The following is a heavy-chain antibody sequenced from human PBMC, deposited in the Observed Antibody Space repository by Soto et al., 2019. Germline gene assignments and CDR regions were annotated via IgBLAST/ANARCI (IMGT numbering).Heavy chain of an antibody. V-gene: IGHV1-18*01. J-gene: IGHJ5*02. CDR2: ISAYNGKT. CDR3: ASFLAAAGTIGFDP. CDR1: GYTFTSYG. D-gene: IGHD6-13*01. Sequence: ASVKVSCKASGYTFTSYGISWVRQARGQGLEWMGWISAYNGKTNYAQKLQGRVTMTTDTSTSTAYMELRSLRSDDTAVYYCASFLAAAGTIGFDPWGQGTLVTVSS.